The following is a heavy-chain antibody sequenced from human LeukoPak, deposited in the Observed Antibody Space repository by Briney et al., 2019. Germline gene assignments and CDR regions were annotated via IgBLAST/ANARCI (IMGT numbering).Heavy chain of an antibody. CDR3: ARDIVVVPADISSATFYGMDV. J-gene: IGHJ6*04. D-gene: IGHD2-2*01. CDR2: IYYSGST. Sequence: SETLSLTCTVSGGSISSGSYYWSWIRQPPGKGLEWIGYIYYSGSTNYNPSLKSRVTISVDTSKNQFSLKLSSVTAADTAVYYCARDIVVVPADISSATFYGMDVWGKGTTVTVSS. CDR1: GGSISSGSYY. V-gene: IGHV4-61*01.